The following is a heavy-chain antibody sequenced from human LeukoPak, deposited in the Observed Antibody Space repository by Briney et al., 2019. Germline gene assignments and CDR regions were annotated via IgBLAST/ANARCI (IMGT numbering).Heavy chain of an antibody. CDR1: GFTFSSYW. D-gene: IGHD3-10*01. CDR2: ISSSSSYI. V-gene: IGHV3-21*01. CDR3: ALWFGEFTYYYYYYGMDV. J-gene: IGHJ6*02. Sequence: GGSLRLSCAASGFTFSSYWMHWVRQAPGKGLEWVSSISSSSSYIYYADSVKGRFTISRDNAKNSLYLQMNSLRAEDTAVYYCALWFGEFTYYYYYYGMDVWGQGTTVTVSS.